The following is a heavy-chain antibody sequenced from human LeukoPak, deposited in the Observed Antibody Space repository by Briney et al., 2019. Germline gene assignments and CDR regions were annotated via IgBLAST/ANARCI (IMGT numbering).Heavy chain of an antibody. CDR1: GFTFSSHS. D-gene: IGHD6-19*01. Sequence: GGSLRLSCAASGFTFSSHSMPWVRQAPGKGLEYVSGIRSDGTSTYYAKSVKDRFTISRDNSKNTLELQMGSLRAEDMAVYYCARRGSGWEFDLWGQGTLVTVSS. CDR2: IRSDGTST. J-gene: IGHJ4*02. CDR3: ARRGSGWEFDL. V-gene: IGHV3-64*01.